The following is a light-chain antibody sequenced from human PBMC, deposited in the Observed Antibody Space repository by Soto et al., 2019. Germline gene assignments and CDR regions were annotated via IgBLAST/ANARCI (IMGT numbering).Light chain of an antibody. CDR3: QQANSFPLT. J-gene: IGKJ4*01. CDR2: DAS. Sequence: DIQMTQSPSSVSASVGDRVTITCRASQDISKWLAWYQQKPGKAPKLLISDASSLQSGVPSRFSGSGYGTDFTLTVSSLQPEDVATYFCQQANSFPLTFGGGTKVEVK. CDR1: QDISKW. V-gene: IGKV1-12*01.